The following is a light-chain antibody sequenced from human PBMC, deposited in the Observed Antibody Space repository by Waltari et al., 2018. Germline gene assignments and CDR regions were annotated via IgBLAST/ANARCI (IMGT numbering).Light chain of an antibody. CDR2: DVN. Sequence: SSLTQPASVSGSPGQSIPISCTGTSSDLGAYTFFSSYQKNPVKAPKVLIYDVNNRPSGVSSRFSGSKSGNTASLTISGLQAEDEADYYCSSYTTGSTRYVFGSGTTVTVL. CDR1: SSDLGAYTF. V-gene: IGLV2-14*03. CDR3: SSYTTGSTRYV. J-gene: IGLJ1*01.